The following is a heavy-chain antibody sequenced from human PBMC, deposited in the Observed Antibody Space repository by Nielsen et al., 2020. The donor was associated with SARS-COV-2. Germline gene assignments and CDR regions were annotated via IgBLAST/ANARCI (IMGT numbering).Heavy chain of an antibody. CDR1: GGSISSGDYY. CDR2: IYYSGST. D-gene: IGHD1-26*01. Sequence: SETLSLTCTVSGGSISSGDYYWSWIRLPPGKGLEWIGYIYYSGSTYYNPSLESRVTISVDTSKNQFSLKLSSVTAADTAVYYCARAKYSGSYRYYFDYWGQGTLVTVSS. J-gene: IGHJ4*02. CDR3: ARAKYSGSYRYYFDY. V-gene: IGHV4-30-4*01.